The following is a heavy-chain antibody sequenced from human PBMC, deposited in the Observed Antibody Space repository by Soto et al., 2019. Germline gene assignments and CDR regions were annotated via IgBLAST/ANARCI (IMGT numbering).Heavy chain of an antibody. CDR1: GFTFSSYA. D-gene: IGHD1-26*01. Sequence: EVQLLESGGGLVQPGGSLRLSCAASGFTFSSYAMSWVRQAPGKGLEWVSAISGSGGSTYYADSVKGRFTISRDNSKNTRYLQMNSLRAEDTAVYYCAKAVGGSYSPHIDYWGQGTLVTVSS. CDR3: AKAVGGSYSPHIDY. J-gene: IGHJ4*02. V-gene: IGHV3-23*01. CDR2: ISGSGGST.